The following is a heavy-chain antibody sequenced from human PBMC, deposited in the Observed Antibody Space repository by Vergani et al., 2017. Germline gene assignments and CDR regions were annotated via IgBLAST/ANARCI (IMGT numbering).Heavy chain of an antibody. J-gene: IGHJ5*02. Sequence: QVHLEQSGTEVKKPGSSVKVSCKVSGDIFNNYTVTWVRQAPGQGLEWMGRIIPIFGTANYAQKFQGRVTITADESTSTAYMELSSLRSEDTAVYYCARDRGYSSSWYGWFDPWGQGTLVTVSS. CDR2: IIPIFGTA. CDR1: GDIFNNYT. D-gene: IGHD6-13*01. V-gene: IGHV1-69*08. CDR3: ARDRGYSSSWYGWFDP.